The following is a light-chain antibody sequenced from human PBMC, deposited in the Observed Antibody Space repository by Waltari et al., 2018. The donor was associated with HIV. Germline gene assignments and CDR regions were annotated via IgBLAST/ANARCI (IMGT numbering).Light chain of an antibody. CDR1: QSVRDF. CDR3: HQWGRWPVT. Sequence: VLTHFPSTLSSSPAHRATLSGRSSQSVRDFVAWYQQNARQPPMLLISRASNRATVIAARFSSSGSGTDSTITSSILDAEVVAVYYWHQWGRWPVTFGPGTKVDI. J-gene: IGKJ3*01. V-gene: IGKV3-11*01. CDR2: RAS.